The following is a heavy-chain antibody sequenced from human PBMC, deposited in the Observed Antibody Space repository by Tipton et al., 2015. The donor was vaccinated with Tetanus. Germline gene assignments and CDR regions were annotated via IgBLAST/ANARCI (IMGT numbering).Heavy chain of an antibody. D-gene: IGHD6-6*01. CDR3: ARRSVSARFDD. V-gene: IGHV4-31*03. CDR1: GGSIRSGGFY. Sequence: TLSLTCTVSGGSIRSGGFYWSWIRQHPVKGLEWIGYIYYTGNTYYNPSLKSRVTISVDTSKNQFSLKLSSVTAADTAVYYCARRSVSARFDDWGQVTLVTVSS. J-gene: IGHJ4*02. CDR2: IYYTGNT.